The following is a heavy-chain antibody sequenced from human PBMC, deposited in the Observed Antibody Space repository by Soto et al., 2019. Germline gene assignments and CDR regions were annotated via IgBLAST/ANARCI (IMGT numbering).Heavy chain of an antibody. Sequence: QVQLQQWGAGLLKPSETLSLTCAVYGGSFSGYYWSWIRQPPGKGLEWIGEINHSGSTNYNPSLKRRVTLSVETSKNQFCPKLSSVTAADTAVYSCARGNSEKVSGYDYAFVDYWGQGTLVTVSS. D-gene: IGHD5-12*01. V-gene: IGHV4-34*01. CDR2: INHSGST. CDR1: GGSFSGYY. J-gene: IGHJ4*02. CDR3: ARGNSEKVSGYDYAFVDY.